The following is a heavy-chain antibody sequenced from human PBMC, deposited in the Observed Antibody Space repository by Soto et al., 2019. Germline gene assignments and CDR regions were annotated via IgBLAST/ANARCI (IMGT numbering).Heavy chain of an antibody. D-gene: IGHD3-9*01. CDR3: ARDLLGPQTGSYTDSDWFDP. CDR1: GFTFSSYS. CDR2: ISSSSSYI. V-gene: IGHV3-21*01. J-gene: IGHJ5*02. Sequence: RLSCAASGFTFSSYSMNWVRQAPGKGLEWVSSISSSSSYIYYADSVKGRFTISRDNAKNSLYLQMNSLRAEDTAVYYCARDLLGPQTGSYTDSDWFDPWGQGTLVTVSS.